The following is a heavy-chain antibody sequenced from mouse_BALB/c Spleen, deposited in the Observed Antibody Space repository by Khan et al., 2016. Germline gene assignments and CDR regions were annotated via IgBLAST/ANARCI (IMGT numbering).Heavy chain of an antibody. D-gene: IGHD1-1*01. J-gene: IGHJ3*01. Sequence: VQLQESGPQLVRPGASVKISCKTSGYSFTSYWMHWVQQRPGQGLEWIGMIDPSDNETRLHQKFTDKATLTVDKSSSTAYMQLSSPTSEDSAVXDGATRSYYAWLASWAQGPLVTVSA. V-gene: IGHV1-74*01. CDR2: IDPSDNET. CDR1: GYSFTSYW. CDR3: ATRSYYAWLAS.